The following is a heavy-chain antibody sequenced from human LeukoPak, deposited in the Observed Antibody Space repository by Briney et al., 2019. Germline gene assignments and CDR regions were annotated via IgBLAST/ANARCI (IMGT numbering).Heavy chain of an antibody. CDR1: GFTFSSYW. CDR2: IKTDGSGT. J-gene: IGHJ4*02. CDR3: ARDQGPYY. Sequence: GGSLRLSCVVSGFTFSSYWMYWVRQAPGEGLVWVSRIKTDGSGTRYADSVKGRFTISRDNAKNTLYLQMNSLRAEDTAVYYCARDQGPYYWGQGTLVTVSS. V-gene: IGHV3-74*01.